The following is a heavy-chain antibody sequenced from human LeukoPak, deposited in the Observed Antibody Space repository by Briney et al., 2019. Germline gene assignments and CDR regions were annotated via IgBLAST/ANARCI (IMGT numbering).Heavy chain of an antibody. J-gene: IGHJ4*02. Sequence: ASVKVSCKASGYTFTGFYMHWVRQAPGQGLEWMGWINPDSGDTNYAQQFQGRVTMTRDTSINTAYVELSSLRSDDTAVYYCVRAAVSGYCSDGSCYRLDYWGQGTLLIVSS. CDR1: GYTFTGFY. CDR2: INPDSGDT. D-gene: IGHD2-15*01. CDR3: VRAAVSGYCSDGSCYRLDY. V-gene: IGHV1-2*02.